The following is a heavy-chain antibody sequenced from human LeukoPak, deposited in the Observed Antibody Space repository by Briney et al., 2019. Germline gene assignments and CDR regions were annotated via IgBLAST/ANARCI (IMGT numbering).Heavy chain of an antibody. CDR3: ARGAKSGGISAADNWFDP. V-gene: IGHV4-59*01. J-gene: IGHJ5*02. CDR1: GGSISSYY. D-gene: IGHD6-13*01. Sequence: SGTLSLTCTVSGGSISSYYWSWIRQPPGKGLEWIGYIYYSGSTNYNPSLKSRVTISVDTSKNQFSLKLSSVTAADTAVYYCARGAKSGGISAADNWFDPWGQGTLVTVSS. CDR2: IYYSGST.